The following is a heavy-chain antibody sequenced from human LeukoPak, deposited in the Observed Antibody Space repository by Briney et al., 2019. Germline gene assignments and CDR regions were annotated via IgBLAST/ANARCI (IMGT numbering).Heavy chain of an antibody. CDR2: IYHSGST. V-gene: IGHV4-30-2*05. CDR3: ARGGEVELNWFDP. CDR1: GGSISSGGYS. J-gene: IGHJ5*02. D-gene: IGHD1-7*01. Sequence: SETLSLTCAVSGGSISSGGYSWSWIRQPPGKGLEWIGYIYHSGSTYYNPSLKSRVTISVDTSKNQFSLKLSSVTAADTAVYYCARGGEVELNWFDPWGQGTLVTVSS.